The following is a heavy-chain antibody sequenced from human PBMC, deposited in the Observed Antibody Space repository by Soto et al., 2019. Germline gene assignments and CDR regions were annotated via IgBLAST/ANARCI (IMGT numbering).Heavy chain of an antibody. Sequence: EVQLVESGGGLVKPGGSLRLSCAASGFTFTRYSMNWVRQAPGKGLEWVSSISSTTNYIYYADSMKGRFTVSRDNAKNSVYLKMNSLSAENTAVYYCAREPEHLPSNFDYWGQGPLVTVPS. J-gene: IGHJ4*02. CDR3: AREPEHLPSNFDY. CDR2: ISSTTNYI. V-gene: IGHV3-21*01. CDR1: GFTFTRYS.